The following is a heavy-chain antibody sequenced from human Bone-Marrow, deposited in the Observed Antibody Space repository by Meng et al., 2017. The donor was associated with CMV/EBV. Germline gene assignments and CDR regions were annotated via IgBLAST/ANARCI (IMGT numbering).Heavy chain of an antibody. D-gene: IGHD6-19*01. CDR1: GGTFSSYA. CDR2: INPNSGGT. V-gene: IGHV1-2*02. CDR3: ARDRDIAVAGTPHWFDP. Sequence: ASVKVSCKASGGTFSSYAISWVRQAPGQGLEWMGGINPNSGGTNYAQKFQGRVTMTRDTSKNQFSLKLSSVTAADTAVYYCARDRDIAVAGTPHWFDPWGQETLVTVSS. J-gene: IGHJ5*02.